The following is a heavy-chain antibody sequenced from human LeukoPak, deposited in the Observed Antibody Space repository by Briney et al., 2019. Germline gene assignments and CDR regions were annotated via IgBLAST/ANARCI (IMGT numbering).Heavy chain of an antibody. CDR3: NYDFWSGNDY. J-gene: IGHJ4*02. Sequence: SVKVSCKASGGTFSSYAISWVRQAPGQGLEWMGGIIPIFGTANYAQKFQGRVTITADKSTSTAYMELSSLRSEDTAVYYCNYDFWSGNDYWGQGTLVTVSS. CDR2: IIPIFGTA. V-gene: IGHV1-69*06. D-gene: IGHD3-3*01. CDR1: GGTFSSYA.